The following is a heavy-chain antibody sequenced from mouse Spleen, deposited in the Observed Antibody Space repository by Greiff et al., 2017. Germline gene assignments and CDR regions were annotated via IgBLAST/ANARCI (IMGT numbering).Heavy chain of an antibody. V-gene: IGHV5-9*02. J-gene: IGHJ4*01. CDR3: ARLGYDYDGTAMDY. CDR2: ISSGGSYT. CDR1: GFAFSSYD. D-gene: IGHD2-4*01. Sequence: EVKVVESGGGLVKPGGSLKLSCAASGFAFSSYDMSWVRQTPEKRLEWVATISSGGSYTYYPDSVKGRFTISRDNARNTLYLQMSSLRSEDTALYYCARLGYDYDGTAMDYWGQGTSVTVSS.